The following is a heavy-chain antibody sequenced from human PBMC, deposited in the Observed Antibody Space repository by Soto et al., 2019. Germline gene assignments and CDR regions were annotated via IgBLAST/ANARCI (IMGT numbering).Heavy chain of an antibody. D-gene: IGHD3-3*01. CDR3: ARDVSYYDFWSGPPKNANWFDP. V-gene: IGHV1-46*01. CDR1: GYTFTSYY. J-gene: IGHJ5*02. CDR2: INPSGGST. Sequence: GASVKVSCKASGYTFTSYYMHWVRQSPGQGLEWMGIINPSGGSTSYAQKFQGRVTMTRDTSTSTVYMELISLRSEDTAVYYCARDVSYYDFWSGPPKNANWFDPWGQGTLVTVSS.